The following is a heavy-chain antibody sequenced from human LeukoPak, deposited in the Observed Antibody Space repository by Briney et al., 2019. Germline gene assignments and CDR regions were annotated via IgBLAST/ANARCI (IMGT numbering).Heavy chain of an antibody. CDR1: GGSISGYY. V-gene: IGHV4-34*01. CDR2: INHSGST. Sequence: SETLSLTCAVYGGSISGYYWSWIRQPPGKGLEWIGEINHSGSTNYNPSLKSRVTISVDTSKNQFSLKLSSVTAADTAVYYCARLVVVAASDSYDPWGQGTLVTVSS. D-gene: IGHD2-15*01. CDR3: ARLVVVAASDSYDP. J-gene: IGHJ5*02.